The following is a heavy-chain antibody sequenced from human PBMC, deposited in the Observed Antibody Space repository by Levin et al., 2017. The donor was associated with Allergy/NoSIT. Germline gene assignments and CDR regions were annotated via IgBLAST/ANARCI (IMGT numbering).Heavy chain of an antibody. CDR3: AISSIAAPYNWFDP. D-gene: IGHD6-6*01. Sequence: SETLSLTCAVYGGSFSGYYWSWIRQPPGKGLEWIGEINHSGSTNYNPSLKSRVTISVDTSKNQFSLKLSSVTAADTAVYYCAISSIAAPYNWFDPWGQGTLVTVSS. CDR1: GGSFSGYY. J-gene: IGHJ5*02. CDR2: INHSGST. V-gene: IGHV4-34*01.